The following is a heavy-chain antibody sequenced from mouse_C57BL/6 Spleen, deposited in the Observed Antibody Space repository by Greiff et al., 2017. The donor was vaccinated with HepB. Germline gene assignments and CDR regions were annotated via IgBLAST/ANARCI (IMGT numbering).Heavy chain of an antibody. V-gene: IGHV1-47*01. CDR3: ARRDYYGSSYVGYFDY. CDR1: GYTFTTYP. J-gene: IGHJ2*01. D-gene: IGHD1-1*01. Sequence: QVQLQQSGAELVKPGASVKMSCKASGYTFTTYPIEWMKQNHGKSLEWIGNFHPYNDDTKYNEKFKGKATLTVEKSSSTVYLELSRLTSDDSAVYYCARRDYYGSSYVGYFDYWGQGTTLTVSS. CDR2: FHPYNDDT.